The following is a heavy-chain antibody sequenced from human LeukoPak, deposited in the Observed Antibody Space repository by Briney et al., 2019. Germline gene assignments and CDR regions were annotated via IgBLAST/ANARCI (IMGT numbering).Heavy chain of an antibody. D-gene: IGHD2-2*01. CDR1: GFTFTSHS. Sequence: GGPLGPSCAASGFTFTSHSMNWVGKAPGKGLEWVSSIGSRSTSIYYADSVKGRFTISRDNAKNSLYLQMNSLRAEDTAVYYCARETSESFDIWGQGTMVTVSS. CDR3: ARETSESFDI. V-gene: IGHV3-21*01. CDR2: IGSRSTSI. J-gene: IGHJ3*02.